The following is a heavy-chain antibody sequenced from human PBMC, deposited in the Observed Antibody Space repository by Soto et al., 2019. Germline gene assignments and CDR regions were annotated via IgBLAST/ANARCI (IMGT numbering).Heavy chain of an antibody. V-gene: IGHV5-51*01. J-gene: IGHJ3*02. Sequence: LGESLKISCKGSGYSFTSYWIGWVRQMPGKGLEWMGIIYPGDSYTRYSPSFQGQVTISADKSISTAYLQWSSLKASDTAMYYCAQRYAYDSSGYPDDAFDIWGQGTMVTVSS. CDR1: GYSFTSYW. D-gene: IGHD3-22*01. CDR3: AQRYAYDSSGYPDDAFDI. CDR2: IYPGDSYT.